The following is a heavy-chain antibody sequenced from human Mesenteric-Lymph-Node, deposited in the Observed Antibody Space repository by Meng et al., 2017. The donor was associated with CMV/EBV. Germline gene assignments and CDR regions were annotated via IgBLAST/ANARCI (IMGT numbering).Heavy chain of an antibody. Sequence: QFHLPQWGPGLFRHSGTLATTAVVIGGSFSGYYWNWIRQSPEKGLEWIGEINHSGSPTYNPSFTSRIIISVDTSTNQISLNMSSVTAADTAVYYCARGSSYDILTSYFDYWGQGALVTVSS. V-gene: IGHV4-34*01. CDR2: INHSGSP. CDR1: GGSFSGYY. D-gene: IGHD3-9*01. J-gene: IGHJ4*02. CDR3: ARGSSYDILTSYFDY.